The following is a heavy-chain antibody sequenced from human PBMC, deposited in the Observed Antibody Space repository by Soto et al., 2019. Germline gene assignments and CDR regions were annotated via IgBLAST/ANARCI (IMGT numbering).Heavy chain of an antibody. D-gene: IGHD5-12*01. J-gene: IGHJ4*02. CDR1: GGSISSGGYS. CDR2: IYHSGST. V-gene: IGHV4-30-2*01. CDR3: AAGGGLPRYY. Sequence: QLQLQESGSGLVKPSQTLSLTCAVSGGSISSGGYSWSWIRQPPGKGLEWIGYIYHSGSTYYNPSLKSRVTIPVDRSKIHCSLQLRSVTAADTAVYYCAAGGGLPRYYWGQGTLVTVSS.